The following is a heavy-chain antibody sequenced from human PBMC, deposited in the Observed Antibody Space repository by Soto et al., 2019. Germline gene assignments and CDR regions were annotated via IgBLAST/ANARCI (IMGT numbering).Heavy chain of an antibody. CDR3: AIAGGKDTMVRGVTSRSYGMDV. D-gene: IGHD3-10*01. V-gene: IGHV3-48*03. J-gene: IGHJ6*02. CDR2: ISSSGSTI. Sequence: GGSLRLSFAASGFTYSSYEMNWVRQAPGKGREWVSYISSSGSTIYYADSVKGRFTISRDNAKNSLYLQMNSLRAEDTAVYYCAIAGGKDTMVRGVTSRSYGMDVWGQGTAVTVS. CDR1: GFTYSSYE.